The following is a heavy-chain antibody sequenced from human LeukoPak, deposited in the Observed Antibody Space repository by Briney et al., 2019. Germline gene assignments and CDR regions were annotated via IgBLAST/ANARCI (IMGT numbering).Heavy chain of an antibody. CDR1: GYTFSSYG. V-gene: IGHV3-33*01. CDR3: ARDGGIGLDY. D-gene: IGHD2-21*01. Sequence: GSLILSCVASGYTFSSYGMHWVRQAPGKGLQWVAVIWYDESKKYYTDSVKGRFTISRDVSKNTLYLQMNSLRAEDSAMYYCARDGGIGLDYWGQGTLVTVSS. J-gene: IGHJ4*02. CDR2: IWYDESKK.